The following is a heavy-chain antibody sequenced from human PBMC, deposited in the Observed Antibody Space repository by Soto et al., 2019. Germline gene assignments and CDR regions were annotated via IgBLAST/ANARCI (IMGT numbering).Heavy chain of an antibody. V-gene: IGHV3-30*03. CDR2: ISYDGSNK. D-gene: IGHD2-2*02. CDR3: ARVYCSSTSCYTSAFDY. Sequence: QTGGSLRLSCAASGFTFSSYGMHWVRQAPGKGLEWVAVISYDGSNKYYADSVKGRFTISRDNSKNTLYLQMNSLRAEDTAVYYCARVYCSSTSCYTSAFDYWGQGTLVTVSS. CDR1: GFTFSSYG. J-gene: IGHJ4*02.